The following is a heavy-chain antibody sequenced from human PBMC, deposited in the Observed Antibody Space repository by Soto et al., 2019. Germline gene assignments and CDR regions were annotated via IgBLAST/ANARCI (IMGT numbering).Heavy chain of an antibody. CDR1: GGSFSGYY. CDR3: ARATYYYGSGSTP. J-gene: IGHJ4*02. V-gene: IGHV4-34*01. Sequence: SETLSLTCAVYGGSFSGYYWSGIRQPPGKGLEWIGEINHSGSTNYNPSLKSRVTISVDTSKNQFSLKLSSVTAADTAVYYCARATYYYGSGSTPWGQGTLVTVSS. CDR2: INHSGST. D-gene: IGHD3-10*01.